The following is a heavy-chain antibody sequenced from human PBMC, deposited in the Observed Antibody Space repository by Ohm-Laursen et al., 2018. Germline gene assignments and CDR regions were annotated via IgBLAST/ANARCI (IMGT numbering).Heavy chain of an antibody. Sequence: SLRLSCAPSGFTFSRYWMTWVRQAPGKGLEWVSGISWNSGSIGYADSVKGRFTISRDNAKNSLYLQMNSLRSEDTALYYCAKDSGGRTQQVAEKGIDLWGQGTLVTVSS. CDR2: ISWNSGSI. J-gene: IGHJ5*02. V-gene: IGHV3-9*01. D-gene: IGHD6-13*01. CDR1: GFTFSRYW. CDR3: AKDSGGRTQQVAEKGIDL.